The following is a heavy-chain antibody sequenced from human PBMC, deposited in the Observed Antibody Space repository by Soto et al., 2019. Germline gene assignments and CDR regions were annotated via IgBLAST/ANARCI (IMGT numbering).Heavy chain of an antibody. CDR3: ARGSAAGTGFGNWFDP. D-gene: IGHD6-13*01. CDR1: GGSFSGYY. Sequence: SETLSLTCAVSGGSFSGYYWSWIRQPPGKGLEWIGEINHSGSTNYNPSLKSRVTISVDTSKNQFSLNLSSVTAADTAVYYCARGSAAGTGFGNWFDPWGQGTLVTVSS. V-gene: IGHV4-34*01. J-gene: IGHJ5*02. CDR2: INHSGST.